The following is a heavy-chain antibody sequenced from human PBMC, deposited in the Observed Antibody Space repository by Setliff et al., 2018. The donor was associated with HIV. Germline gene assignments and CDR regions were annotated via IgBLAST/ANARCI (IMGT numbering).Heavy chain of an antibody. CDR3: ARGRMGYYGSGSYLP. V-gene: IGHV4-4*09. J-gene: IGHJ5*02. D-gene: IGHD3-10*01. Sequence: SETLSLTCTVSGGSISGHYWSWIRQPPGRGLEWIGYIYSSGSTNFNPPLQSRVTISVDTSKNQFSLKLSSVTAADTAVYYCARGRMGYYGSGSYLPWGQGMLVTVSS. CDR1: GGSISGHY. CDR2: IYSSGST.